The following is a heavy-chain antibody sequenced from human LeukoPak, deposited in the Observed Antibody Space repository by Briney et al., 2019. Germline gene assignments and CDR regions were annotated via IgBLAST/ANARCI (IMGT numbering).Heavy chain of an antibody. D-gene: IGHD6-13*01. CDR2: IIPIFGTA. CDR1: GGTFSSYA. V-gene: IGHV1-69*06. Sequence: GASVKVSCKASGGTFSSYAISWVRQAPGQGLEWMGGIIPIFGTANYAQKFQGRVTITADKSTSTAYMELSSLRSEDTAVYYCAKSYSSSWYSLYFDYWGQGTLVTVSS. CDR3: AKSYSSSWYSLYFDY. J-gene: IGHJ4*02.